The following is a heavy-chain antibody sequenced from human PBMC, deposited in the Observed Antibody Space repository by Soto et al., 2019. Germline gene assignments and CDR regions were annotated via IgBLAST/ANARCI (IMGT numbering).Heavy chain of an antibody. CDR2: INHSGST. J-gene: IGHJ4*02. CDR3: ARGQRIAVAGTDFDY. D-gene: IGHD6-19*01. V-gene: IGHV4-34*01. CDR1: GGSFSAYF. Sequence: VQLQQWGAGLLKPSETLSLTCAVSGGSFSAYFWNWIRQPPGKGLQWIGEINHSGSTNYNPSLKSRVTISVDTSKNHFSLKLSSVTAADTAVYYCARGQRIAVAGTDFDYWGQGTLVTVSS.